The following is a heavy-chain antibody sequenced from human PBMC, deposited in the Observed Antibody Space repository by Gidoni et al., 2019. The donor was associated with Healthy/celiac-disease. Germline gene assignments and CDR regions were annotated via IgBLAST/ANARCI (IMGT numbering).Heavy chain of an antibody. V-gene: IGHV3-30*01. J-gene: IGHJ4*02. Sequence: GRFTISRDNSKNTLYLQMNSLRAEDTAVYYCAGDGVGDIVATGPLCYFDYWGQGTLVTVSS. CDR3: AGDGVGDIVATGPLCYFDY. D-gene: IGHD5-12*01.